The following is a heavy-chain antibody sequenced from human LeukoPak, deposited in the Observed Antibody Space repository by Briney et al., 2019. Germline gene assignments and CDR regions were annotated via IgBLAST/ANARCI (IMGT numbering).Heavy chain of an antibody. CDR1: GGSFTNYY. CDR2: INHSGDT. V-gene: IGHV4-34*01. D-gene: IGHD1/OR15-1a*01. CDR3: ARGPGTVGLSP. Sequence: SETLSLTCNVSGGSFTNYYWSWIRQTPEKGLEWIGQINHSGDTSYNPSLRSRVTLSVDRSKNQFSLKVTSVAAADTGVYYCARGPGTVGLSPWGQGTLVTVSS. J-gene: IGHJ5*02.